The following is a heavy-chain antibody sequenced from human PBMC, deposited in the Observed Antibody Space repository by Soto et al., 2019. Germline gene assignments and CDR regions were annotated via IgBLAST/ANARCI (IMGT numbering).Heavy chain of an antibody. CDR2: IYHSGST. J-gene: IGHJ5*02. V-gene: IGHV4-30-2*01. Sequence: PSETLSLTCAVSGGSISSGGYSWSWIRQPPGKGLEWIGYIYHSGSTNYNPSLKSRVTISVDRSKNQFSLKLSSVTAADTAVYYCARDRRGYDILTGYRYNWFDPWGQGTLVTVSS. CDR1: GGSISSGGYS. D-gene: IGHD3-9*01. CDR3: ARDRRGYDILTGYRYNWFDP.